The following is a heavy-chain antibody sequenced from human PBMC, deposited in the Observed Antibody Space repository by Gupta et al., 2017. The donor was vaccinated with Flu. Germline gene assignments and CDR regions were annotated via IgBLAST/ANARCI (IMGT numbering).Heavy chain of an antibody. Sequence: EMQLVETGGGVVQPGGSMVASCAASGFTFSSYEMNWVRLAPGKGLEWVAFISSSGVTYYTDAVKDRFTISRDNAKNSVHLQMHSLRAEDTAFYYCARGHWDSWGQGTLVTVSS. V-gene: IGHV3-48*03. CDR2: ISSSGVT. CDR3: ARGHWDS. CDR1: GFTFSSYE. J-gene: IGHJ4*02.